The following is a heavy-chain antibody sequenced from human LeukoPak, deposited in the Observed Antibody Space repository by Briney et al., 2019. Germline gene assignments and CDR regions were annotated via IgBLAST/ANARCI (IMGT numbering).Heavy chain of an antibody. Sequence: ASVKVSCKASGYTFTNYYMHWVRQAPGQGLEWMGIINPSGGSTSYAQKFQGRVTMTRDTSTSTVYMELSSLRSEDTAVYYCARAIFGVVISDYWGQGTLVTVSS. CDR3: ARAIFGVVISDY. CDR2: INPSGGST. CDR1: GYTFTNYY. V-gene: IGHV1-46*01. D-gene: IGHD3-3*01. J-gene: IGHJ4*02.